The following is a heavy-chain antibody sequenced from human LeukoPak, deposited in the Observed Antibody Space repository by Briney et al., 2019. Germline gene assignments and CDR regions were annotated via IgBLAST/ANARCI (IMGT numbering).Heavy chain of an antibody. CDR2: IYSSGST. D-gene: IGHD4-17*01. CDR1: GGSINNYY. V-gene: IGHV4-4*07. J-gene: IGHJ4*02. Sequence: SETLSLTCTVSGGSINNYYWSWIRQPAGKGLEWIGRIYSSGSTYYNPSLKSRVTMSVDTSKDQFSLKLTSVTAADTAVYFCARGHSTVTHFDYWGQGTLVTVS. CDR3: ARGHSTVTHFDY.